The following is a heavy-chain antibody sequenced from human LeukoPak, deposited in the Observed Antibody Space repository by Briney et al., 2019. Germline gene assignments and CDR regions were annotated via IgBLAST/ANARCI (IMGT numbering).Heavy chain of an antibody. J-gene: IGHJ3*02. CDR1: GGTFSSYA. CDR3: AREGQMEEGALDI. CDR2: IIPIFGTA. Sequence: GASVKVSCKASGGTFSSYAISWVRQAPGQGLEWMGGIIPIFGTANYAQKFQGRVTITADESTSTAYMELSSLRSEDTAVYYCAREGQMEEGALDIWGQGTMVTVSS. D-gene: IGHD1-1*01. V-gene: IGHV1-69*13.